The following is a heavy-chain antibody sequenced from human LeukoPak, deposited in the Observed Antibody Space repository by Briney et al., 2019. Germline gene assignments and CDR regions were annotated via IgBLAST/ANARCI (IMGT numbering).Heavy chain of an antibody. D-gene: IGHD3-3*01. CDR3: ARGSERDYDFWSGYREFDP. Sequence: ASVKVSCKASGYTFTSYGISWVRQAPGQGLEWMGWISAYNGNTNYAQKLQGRVTMTTDTSTSTAYMELSSLRSEDTAVYYCARGSERDYDFWSGYREFDPWGQGTLVTVSS. J-gene: IGHJ5*02. V-gene: IGHV1-18*01. CDR2: ISAYNGNT. CDR1: GYTFTSYG.